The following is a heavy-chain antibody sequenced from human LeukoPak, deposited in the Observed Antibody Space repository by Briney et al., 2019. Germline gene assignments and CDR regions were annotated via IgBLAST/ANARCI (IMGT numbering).Heavy chain of an antibody. CDR2: ISGSDGIT. J-gene: IGHJ3*02. CDR1: GFTFSTYA. V-gene: IGHV3-23*01. CDR3: AKRFRSYEGHAFDI. Sequence: PGGSLRLSCAASGFTFSTYAMNWVRRAPGKGLEWVSAISGSDGITYYADSVKGRFTISRDNSKNTLYLQMNSLRAEDTAVYYCAKRFRSYEGHAFDIWGQGTMVTVSS. D-gene: IGHD1-26*01.